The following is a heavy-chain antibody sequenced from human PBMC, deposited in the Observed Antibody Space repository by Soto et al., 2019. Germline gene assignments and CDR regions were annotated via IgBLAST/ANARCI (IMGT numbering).Heavy chain of an antibody. CDR2: ISFSGAT. D-gene: IGHD5-12*01. J-gene: IGHJ4*02. CDR3: ARDRRDGYKRYFDY. Sequence: SETLSLTCTVSGVSITSYFWSWIRQTPGKGLDWIGSISFSGATYSNPSLKGRAALSVDTSENHLSLTLNSVTSADTAVYFCARDRRDGYKRYFDYWGQGTLVTVSS. V-gene: IGHV4-59*01. CDR1: GVSITSYF.